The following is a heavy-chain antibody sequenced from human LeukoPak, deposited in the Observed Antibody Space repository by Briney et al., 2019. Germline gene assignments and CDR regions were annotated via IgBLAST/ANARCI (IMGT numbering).Heavy chain of an antibody. J-gene: IGHJ4*02. V-gene: IGHV3-7*01. CDR1: GFTLSSYW. D-gene: IGHD1-26*01. CDR3: ARDKQVGATYFDY. Sequence: GGSLRLSCAASGFTLSSYWMSWVRQAPGKGLEWVANIKQDGREIYYVDSVKGRFTISRDNAKNSLYLQMNSLRAEDTAVYYCARDKQVGATYFDYWGQGTLVTVSS. CDR2: IKQDGREI.